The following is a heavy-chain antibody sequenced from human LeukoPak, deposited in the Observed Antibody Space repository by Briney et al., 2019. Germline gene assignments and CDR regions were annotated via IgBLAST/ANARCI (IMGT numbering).Heavy chain of an antibody. D-gene: IGHD6-19*01. Sequence: GGSLRLSCAASGFTFDDYAMHWVRHAPGKGLEWVSGISWNSGSIGYADSVKGRFTISRDNAKNSLYLQMISLRAEDTALYYCAKAISSGWYPIGYWGQGTLVTVSS. CDR1: GFTFDDYA. J-gene: IGHJ4*02. CDR3: AKAISSGWYPIGY. V-gene: IGHV3-9*01. CDR2: ISWNSGSI.